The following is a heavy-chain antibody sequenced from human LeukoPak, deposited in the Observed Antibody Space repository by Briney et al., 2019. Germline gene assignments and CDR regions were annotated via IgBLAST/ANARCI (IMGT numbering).Heavy chain of an antibody. Sequence: AASVKVSCKASGYTFTNYAMNWVRQAPGQGLEWMGWINTNTGNPTYAQGSTGRFVFSLDTLVSTAYLQITRLKPEDTAVYYCARVPFVVVGATGNWFDPWGQGTLVTVSS. D-gene: IGHD1-26*01. CDR1: GYTFTNYA. V-gene: IGHV7-4-1*02. J-gene: IGHJ5*02. CDR3: ARVPFVVVGATGNWFDP. CDR2: INTNTGNP.